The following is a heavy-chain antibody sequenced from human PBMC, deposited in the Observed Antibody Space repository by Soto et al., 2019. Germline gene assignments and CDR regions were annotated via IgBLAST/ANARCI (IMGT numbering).Heavy chain of an antibody. Sequence: PGGSLRLSCAASGFTFSNAWMSWVRQAPGKGLEWVSAISGSGGGTYYADSVEGRFTISRDNSNNTLYLQMNSLRDEDTAVYYCARMGLIVVTSDDWGQGTLVTVSS. CDR3: ARMGLIVVTSDD. CDR2: ISGSGGGT. CDR1: GFTFSNAW. V-gene: IGHV3-23*01. D-gene: IGHD3-22*01. J-gene: IGHJ4*02.